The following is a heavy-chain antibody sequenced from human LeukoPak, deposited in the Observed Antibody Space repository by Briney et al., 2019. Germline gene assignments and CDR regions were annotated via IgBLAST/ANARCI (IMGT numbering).Heavy chain of an antibody. CDR2: ISRSGST. Sequence: SETLSLTCAVSGGSVSTSNWWTWVRQSPRKGLEWIGEISRSGSTNYTPSLKSRVTMSVDTSKNQFSLKLSSVTAADTAVYYCARGNLWDYRRYYYYMDVWGKGTTVTVSS. CDR3: ARGNLWDYRRYYYYMDV. CDR1: GGSVSTSNW. D-gene: IGHD4-11*01. J-gene: IGHJ6*03. V-gene: IGHV4-4*02.